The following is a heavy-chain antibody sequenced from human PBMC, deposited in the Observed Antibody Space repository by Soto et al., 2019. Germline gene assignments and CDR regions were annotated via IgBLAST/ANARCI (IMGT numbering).Heavy chain of an antibody. V-gene: IGHV1-18*04. CDR3: ARDLVGGIAVVGNYYYYGMDV. J-gene: IGHJ6*02. CDR2: ISAYNGNT. CDR1: GYTFTSYG. D-gene: IGHD6-19*01. Sequence: QVQLVQSGAEVKKPGASVKVSCKASGYTFTSYGISWVRQAPGQGLEWMGWISAYNGNTNYAQKLQGRVTMTTDTSTSTAYMELRSLRSDDTAVYYCARDLVGGIAVVGNYYYYGMDVWGQGTTVTVSS.